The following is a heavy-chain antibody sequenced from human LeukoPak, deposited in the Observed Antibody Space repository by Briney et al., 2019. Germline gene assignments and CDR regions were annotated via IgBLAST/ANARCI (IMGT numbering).Heavy chain of an antibody. J-gene: IGHJ4*02. CDR3: AKVTYYYDSSGYYWGPVDY. D-gene: IGHD3-22*01. CDR1: GFTFSSYA. Sequence: GGSLRLSCAASGFTFSSYAMPWVRQAPGKGLEWVAVISYDGSNKYYADSVKGRFTISRDNSKNTLYLQMNSLRAEDTAVYYCAKVTYYYDSSGYYWGPVDYWGQGTLVAVSS. V-gene: IGHV3-30-3*01. CDR2: ISYDGSNK.